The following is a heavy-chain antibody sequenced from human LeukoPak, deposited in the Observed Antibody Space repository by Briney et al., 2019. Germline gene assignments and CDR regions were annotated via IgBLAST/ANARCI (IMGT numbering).Heavy chain of an antibody. Sequence: PGGSLRLSCAASGFTFSDSSMNCVRQAPGKGLEWVSYISSSSSTIYYADSVKGRFTISRDNAKNSLYLQMNSLRDEDTAMYYCARDAKFAFDYWGQGTLVTVSS. CDR2: ISSSSSTI. CDR3: ARDAKFAFDY. CDR1: GFTFSDSS. V-gene: IGHV3-48*02. J-gene: IGHJ4*02. D-gene: IGHD2-21*01.